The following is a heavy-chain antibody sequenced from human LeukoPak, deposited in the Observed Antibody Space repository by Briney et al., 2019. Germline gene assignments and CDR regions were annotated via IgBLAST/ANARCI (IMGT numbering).Heavy chain of an antibody. CDR1: GGSISSGGYY. Sequence: SQTLSLTCTVSGGSISSGGYYWSWIRQHPGKGLEWIGYIYYSGSTYYNPSLKSRVTISVDTSKNQFSLKLSSVTAADTAVYYWARALDCSSTSCRYDNWFDPWGQGTLVTVSS. D-gene: IGHD2-2*01. J-gene: IGHJ5*02. CDR3: ARALDCSSTSCRYDNWFDP. V-gene: IGHV4-31*03. CDR2: IYYSGST.